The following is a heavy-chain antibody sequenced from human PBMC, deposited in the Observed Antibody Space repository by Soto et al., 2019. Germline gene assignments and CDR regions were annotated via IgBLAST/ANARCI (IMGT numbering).Heavy chain of an antibody. V-gene: IGHV3-23*01. J-gene: IGHJ4*02. CDR3: AKGGKSDS. D-gene: IGHD5-12*01. CDR2: ISGSGDYT. CDR1: GFTFSSYA. Sequence: GGSLRLSCAASGFTFSSYAMNWVRQAPGKGLEWVSFISGSGDYTYYADSVKGRFTISRDSSKNTLYLQMNTLRAEDTAVYYCAKGGKSDSWGLGTLVTVSS.